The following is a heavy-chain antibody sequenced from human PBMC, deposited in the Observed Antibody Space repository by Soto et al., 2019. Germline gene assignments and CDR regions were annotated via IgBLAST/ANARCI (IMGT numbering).Heavy chain of an antibody. V-gene: IGHV3-30-3*01. CDR1: GFTFSSYA. CDR3: ARDRGPPRGYCSGGSCYFYYYYGMDV. D-gene: IGHD2-15*01. CDR2: ISYDGSNK. J-gene: IGHJ6*02. Sequence: GGSMRLSCAASGFTFSSYAMHWVRQAPGKGLEWVAVISYDGSNKYYADSVKGRFTISRDNSKNTLYLQMNSLRAEDTAVYYCARDRGPPRGYCSGGSCYFYYYYGMDVWGQGTTVTVS.